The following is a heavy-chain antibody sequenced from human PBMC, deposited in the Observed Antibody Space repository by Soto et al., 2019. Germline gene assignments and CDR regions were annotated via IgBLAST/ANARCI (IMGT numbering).Heavy chain of an antibody. CDR2: IKHDGSDK. V-gene: IGHV3-7*01. J-gene: IGHJ6*02. CDR3: TGDGKIWDYLSGMDV. Sequence: PGGSLRLSCAASGFTFSTYWMSWVRQAPGKGLEWVANIKHDGSDKYYVDSVKGRFTISRDNAKNSLYLQMNSLRAEDTAVYYCTGDGKIWDYLSGMDVWGQGPTVTVSS. CDR1: GFTFSTYW. D-gene: IGHD2-15*01.